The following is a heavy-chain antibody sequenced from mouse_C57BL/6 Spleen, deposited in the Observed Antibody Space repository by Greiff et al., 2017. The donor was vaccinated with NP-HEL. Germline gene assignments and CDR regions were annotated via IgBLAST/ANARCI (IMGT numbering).Heavy chain of an antibody. D-gene: IGHD2-4*01. CDR1: GYTFTSYW. CDR2: IHPSDSDT. V-gene: IGHV1-74*01. Sequence: QVQLQQPGAELVKPGASVKVSCKASGYTFTSYWMHWVKQRPGQGLEWIGRIHPSDSDTNYNQKLKGKATLTVDKSSSTAYMQLSSLTSEDSAVYYCVQSLNDYEFYFDYWGQGTTLTVSS. CDR3: VQSLNDYEFYFDY. J-gene: IGHJ2*01.